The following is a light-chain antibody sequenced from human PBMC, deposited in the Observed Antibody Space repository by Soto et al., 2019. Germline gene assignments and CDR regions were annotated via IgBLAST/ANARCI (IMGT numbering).Light chain of an antibody. CDR1: SGHSSYA. CDR3: QDWGTGIVV. CDR2: LNSDGSH. Sequence: QPVLTQSPSASASLGASVKLTCTLSSGHSSYAIAWHQQQPEKGPRYLMKLNSDGSHSKGDGIPDRFSGSSSGAERYLTISRLRSEDEADYYCQDWGTGIVVFGGGTKVTVL. V-gene: IGLV4-69*01. J-gene: IGLJ2*01.